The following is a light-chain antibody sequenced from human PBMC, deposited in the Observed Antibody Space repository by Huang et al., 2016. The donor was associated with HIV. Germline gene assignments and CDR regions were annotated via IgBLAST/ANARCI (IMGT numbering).Light chain of an antibody. CDR3: HQSSTLHT. J-gene: IGKJ4*01. CDR1: QDIGGA. CDR2: DAS. V-gene: IGKV6-21*02. Sequence: EIVLTQSPDFQSVTPKDKVTITCRASQDIGGALHWYQQQPDQSPKLRIKDASQSISGVPSRFSGSGSGTDFTLTINSLEAEDAATYYCHQSSTLHTFGGGTKVEIK.